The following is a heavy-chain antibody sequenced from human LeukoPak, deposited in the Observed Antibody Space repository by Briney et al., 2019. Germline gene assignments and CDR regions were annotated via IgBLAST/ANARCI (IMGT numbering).Heavy chain of an antibody. CDR3: ASYGGFTSATLVDLL. V-gene: IGHV3-69-1*01. CDR1: GFSFSVYS. Sequence: PGGSLRLSCAASGFSFSVYSMNWVRQAPGKELEWVSSISSRSYTDYADSVRGRFTISRDNAKNSLFLQMNSLRAEDTAVYYCASYGGFTSATLVDLLWGQGTLVTVSS. J-gene: IGHJ4*02. D-gene: IGHD4-23*01. CDR2: ISSRSYT.